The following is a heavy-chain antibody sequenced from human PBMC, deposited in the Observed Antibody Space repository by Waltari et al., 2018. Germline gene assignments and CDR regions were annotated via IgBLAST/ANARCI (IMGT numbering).Heavy chain of an antibody. CDR3: VSGGWGFYFDY. V-gene: IGHV3-21*01. CDR2: ISSSTTYI. D-gene: IGHD7-27*01. J-gene: IGHJ4*02. Sequence: EVRLVESGGGLVKPGGPLRLSCGASAFSFSSYSMNWVRQAPGKGLEWVSSISSSTTYIHYADSVKGRFTISRDNAKNSLYLQMNSLRVEDTAVYYCVSGGWGFYFDYWGQGTVVIVSS. CDR1: AFSFSSYS.